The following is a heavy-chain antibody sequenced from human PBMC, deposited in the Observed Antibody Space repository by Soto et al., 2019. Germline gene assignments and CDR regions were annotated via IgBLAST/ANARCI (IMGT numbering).Heavy chain of an antibody. CDR1: GGSFSGYY. V-gene: IGHV4-34*01. CDR3: ARGRGGRGYYDSSARRTPYDY. CDR2: INHSGST. J-gene: IGHJ4*02. D-gene: IGHD3-22*01. Sequence: QVQLQQWGAGLLKPSETLSLTCAVYGGSFSGYYWSWIRQPPGKGLEWIGEINHSGSTNYNPSLTSRFAISVEASRILFSLKLGSVTAADTAVHYCARGRGGRGYYDSSARRTPYDYWGQGTLVSVSS.